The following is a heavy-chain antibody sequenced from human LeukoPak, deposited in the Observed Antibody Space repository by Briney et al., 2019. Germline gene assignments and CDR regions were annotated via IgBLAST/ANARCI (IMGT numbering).Heavy chain of an antibody. V-gene: IGHV3-48*01. Sequence: GGSLRLSCAASGFTFSDHIMNWVRQLPGKRLEWVAYVSGSGSTVYYADSVKGRFTISRDNGKSSLYLQMSSLRVEDTALYYCVRQFASWGQGTLVTVSS. CDR3: VRQFAS. CDR2: VSGSGSTV. J-gene: IGHJ4*02. CDR1: GFTFSDHI.